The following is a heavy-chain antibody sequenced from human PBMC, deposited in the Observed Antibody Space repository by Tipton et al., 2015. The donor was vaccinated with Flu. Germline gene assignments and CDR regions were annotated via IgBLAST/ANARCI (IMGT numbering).Heavy chain of an antibody. CDR1: GGSIGSFY. D-gene: IGHD2-2*01. CDR2: TYHNGDT. J-gene: IGHJ4*01. Sequence: TLSLTCTVSGGSIGSFYWNWIRQPPGKGLEWIGSTYHNGDTSYNPSLKSRVTISVDMSQNRFSLNLRSVTAADTALYFCARDVEPAAAVSAPLFWGQGTLVTVSS. V-gene: IGHV4-59*12. CDR3: ARDVEPAAAVSAPLF.